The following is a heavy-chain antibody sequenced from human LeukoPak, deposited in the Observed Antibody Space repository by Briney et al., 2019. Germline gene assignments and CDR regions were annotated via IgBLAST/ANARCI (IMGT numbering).Heavy chain of an antibody. D-gene: IGHD3-22*01. Sequence: SETLSLTCTVSGGSISSSYSWGWIRQPPGKGLEWIGSIYHSGSTYYSPSLRSRITISVDTSKNQFSLKLSSVTAADTAVYYCAREDYYDSSGYYFDCWGQGTLVTVSS. CDR3: AREDYYDSSGYYFDC. CDR2: IYHSGST. V-gene: IGHV4-38-2*02. J-gene: IGHJ4*02. CDR1: GGSISSSYS.